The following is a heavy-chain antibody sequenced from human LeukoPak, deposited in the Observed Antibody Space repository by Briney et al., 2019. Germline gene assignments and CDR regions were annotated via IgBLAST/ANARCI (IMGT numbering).Heavy chain of an antibody. CDR1: GYSVSSGYY. Sequence: SETLSLTCTVSGYSVSSGYYWGWIRQPPGKGLEWIGSVHHSGNAYYNPSLKSRVTISVDTSKNQFSLRLSSVTAADTAVYSCARPHCSSTSCFFGNYFDYWGQGTLVTVSS. V-gene: IGHV4-38-2*02. J-gene: IGHJ4*02. CDR3: ARPHCSSTSCFFGNYFDY. D-gene: IGHD2-2*01. CDR2: VHHSGNA.